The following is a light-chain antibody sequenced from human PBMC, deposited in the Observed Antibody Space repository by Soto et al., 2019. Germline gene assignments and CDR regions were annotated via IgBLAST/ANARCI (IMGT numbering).Light chain of an antibody. Sequence: SALTQPASVSGSPGQSITISCTGTSSDVGGYNYVSWYQQHPGKAPKLMIYEVSNRPSGVSNRFSGSKYGNTASLTISGLQVEDEADYYCSSYTSSSTHFVFGTGIKVTVL. V-gene: IGLV2-14*01. CDR2: EVS. J-gene: IGLJ1*01. CDR1: SSDVGGYNY. CDR3: SSYTSSSTHFV.